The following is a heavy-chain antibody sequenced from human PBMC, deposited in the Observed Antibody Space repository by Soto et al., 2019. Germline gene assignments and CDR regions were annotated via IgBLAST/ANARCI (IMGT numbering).Heavy chain of an antibody. J-gene: IGHJ6*03. Sequence: VASVKVSCKASGYTFTSYGISWVRQAPGQGLEWMGWIIPILGIANYAQKFQGRVTITADKSTSTAYVELSSLRSEDTAVYYCARVTIFGVGYYYMDVWGKGTTVTVSS. CDR1: GYTFTSYG. V-gene: IGHV1-69*10. CDR2: IIPILGIA. CDR3: ARVTIFGVGYYYMDV. D-gene: IGHD3-3*01.